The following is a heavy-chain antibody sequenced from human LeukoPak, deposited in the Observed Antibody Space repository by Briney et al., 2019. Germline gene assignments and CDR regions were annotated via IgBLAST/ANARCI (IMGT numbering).Heavy chain of an antibody. J-gene: IGHJ4*02. V-gene: IGHV3-23*01. Sequence: GGSLRLSSAASGFTFSSYAMSWVRQAPGKGLEWVSATSGSVGSTYYANSVKGRFTVSRDNSKNTLYLQMNSLRAEDTAVYYCAKDSSGRLDYWGQGTLVTVSS. CDR2: TSGSVGST. CDR3: AKDSSGRLDY. CDR1: GFTFSSYA. D-gene: IGHD6-25*01.